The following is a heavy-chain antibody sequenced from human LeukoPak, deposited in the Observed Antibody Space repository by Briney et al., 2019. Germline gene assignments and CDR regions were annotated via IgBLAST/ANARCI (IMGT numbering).Heavy chain of an antibody. CDR2: IYYSGST. Sequence: SETLSLTCTVSGGSISSYYWSWIRQPPGKGLEWIAYIYYSGSTDYNPSLKSRVTISLATSKNQFSLKLSSVTAADTAVYYCARHDPIVGTPDAFDIWGQGTMVTVSS. CDR3: ARHDPIVGTPDAFDI. CDR1: GGSISSYY. J-gene: IGHJ3*02. V-gene: IGHV4-59*08. D-gene: IGHD1-26*01.